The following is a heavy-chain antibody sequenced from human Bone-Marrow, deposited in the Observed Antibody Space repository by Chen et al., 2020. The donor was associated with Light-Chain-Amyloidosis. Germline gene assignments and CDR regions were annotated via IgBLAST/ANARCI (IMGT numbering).Heavy chain of an antibody. CDR3: TAIVGSYDTFDF. Sequence: EVQLVESGGGLVKSGGSLRLSCEASGFNFRNAWMSWVRQAPGKGLEWVGRIKSKVHGGTTDYAAPVEGRFTISRDDSRNTLYLQLDSLNTEDTAIYYCTAIVGSYDTFDFWGQGTMVIVSS. V-gene: IGHV3-15*01. D-gene: IGHD2-21*01. CDR1: GFNFRNAW. CDR2: IKSKVHGGTT. J-gene: IGHJ3*01.